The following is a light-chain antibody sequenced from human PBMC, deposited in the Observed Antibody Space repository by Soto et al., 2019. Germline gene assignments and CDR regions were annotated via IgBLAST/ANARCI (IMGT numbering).Light chain of an antibody. CDR1: QSVNSN. CDR2: DAS. CDR3: HQYNFWTPLT. J-gene: IGKJ4*01. Sequence: EIVMKQSAATLSVSPGERATHSSRANQSVNSNLGWYGQKPGQAPRVLIFDASTRATGVPARCSGSGSGTEFTLTISRLQSEDSGIYYCHQYNFWTPLTFGGGTKVEIK. V-gene: IGKV3-15*01.